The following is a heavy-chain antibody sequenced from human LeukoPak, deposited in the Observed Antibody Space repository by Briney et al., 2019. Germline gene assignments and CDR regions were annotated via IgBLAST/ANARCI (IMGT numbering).Heavy chain of an antibody. D-gene: IGHD2-21*02. CDR1: GYTFTSYG. J-gene: IGHJ3*02. CDR2: ISACNGNT. V-gene: IGHV1-18*01. CDR3: AREEGDWGDAFDI. Sequence: ASVKVSCKASGYTFTSYGITWVRQAPGQGLEWMGWISACNGNTNYAQKVQGRVTMTRDTSTSTAYMELRSLRSDDTAVYYCAREEGDWGDAFDIWGQGTLVTVSS.